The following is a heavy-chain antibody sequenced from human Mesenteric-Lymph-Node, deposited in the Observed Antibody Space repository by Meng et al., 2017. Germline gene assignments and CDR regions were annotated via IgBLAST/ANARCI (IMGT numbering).Heavy chain of an antibody. J-gene: IGHJ3*02. D-gene: IGHD4-11*01. CDR2: IYPGDSDT. Sequence: GESLKISCKGSGYSFTSYWIGWVRQMPGKGLEWMGIIYPGDSDTRYSPSFQGQVTISADKSISTAYLQWSSLKASDTAMYYCAGLRVTTSRANAFDIWGQGTMVTVSS. V-gene: IGHV5-51*01. CDR1: GYSFTSYW. CDR3: AGLRVTTSRANAFDI.